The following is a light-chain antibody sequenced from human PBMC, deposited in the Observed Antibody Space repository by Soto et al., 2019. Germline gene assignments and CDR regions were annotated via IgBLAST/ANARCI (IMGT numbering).Light chain of an antibody. CDR3: CSYTSSSTYV. Sequence: QSALTQPASVSGSPGQSIAISCTGSSGDVGAYNYVSWYQQYSGKAPKLMIYDVSNRPSGVSDRFSGSKPGNTASLTISGLQAEDEADYYCCSYTSSSTYVFGTGTKVTVL. CDR2: DVS. V-gene: IGLV2-14*01. J-gene: IGLJ1*01. CDR1: SGDVGAYNY.